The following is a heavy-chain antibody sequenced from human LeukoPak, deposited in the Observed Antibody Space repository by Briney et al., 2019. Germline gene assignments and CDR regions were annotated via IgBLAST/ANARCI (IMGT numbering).Heavy chain of an antibody. D-gene: IGHD6-19*01. CDR3: AKVSARGSGSYPYYYYYMDV. CDR2: IWYDGSNK. CDR1: GFTFSSYG. J-gene: IGHJ6*03. V-gene: IGHV3-33*06. Sequence: GGSLRLSCAASGFTFSSYGMHWVRQAPGKGLEWVAVIWYDGSNKYYADSVKGRFTISRDNSKNTLYLQMNSLRAEDTAVYYCAKVSARGSGSYPYYYYYMDVWGKGTTVTVSS.